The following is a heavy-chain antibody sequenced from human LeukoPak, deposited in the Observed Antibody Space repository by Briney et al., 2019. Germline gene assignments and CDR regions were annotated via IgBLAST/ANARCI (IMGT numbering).Heavy chain of an antibody. CDR2: ISPDGETT. V-gene: IGHV3-21*01. Sequence: GGSLRLSCEASGFTFSSISMNWVRQAPGKGLEWVSSISPDGETTYHADSVKGRFTTSRDNAKRSLYPQMNSLRAEDTALYYCTRDLPVPSLVRGIIIYGLIDYWGQGTLVTVSS. CDR3: TRDLPVPSLVRGIIIYGLIDY. J-gene: IGHJ4*02. D-gene: IGHD3-10*01. CDR1: GFTFSSIS.